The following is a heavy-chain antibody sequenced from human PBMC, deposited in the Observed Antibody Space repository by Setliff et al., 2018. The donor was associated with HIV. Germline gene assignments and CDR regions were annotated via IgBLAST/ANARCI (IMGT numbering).Heavy chain of an antibody. CDR2: IFYSGIT. CDR3: ARHDHSDSLSYPMDV. Sequence: PSETLSLTCTVSGGPISSYYWSWIRQPPGKGLEWIAYIFYSGITNYNPSLKSRVTISLDSSKNQVSLTVTSVTAADTAVYYCARHDHSDSLSYPMDVWGKGTTVTVSS. J-gene: IGHJ6*03. V-gene: IGHV4-59*08. CDR1: GGPISSYY. D-gene: IGHD3-22*01.